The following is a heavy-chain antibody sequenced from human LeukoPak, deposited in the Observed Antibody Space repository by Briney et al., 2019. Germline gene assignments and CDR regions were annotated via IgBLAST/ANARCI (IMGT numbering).Heavy chain of an antibody. CDR1: GFTFSSYG. D-gene: IGHD3-22*01. CDR2: IWYDGSNK. Sequence: PGGSLRLSCAASGFTFSSYGMHWVRQAPDKGLEWVAVIWYDGSNKYYADSVKGRFTISRDNSKNTLYLQMNSLRAEDTAVYFCAKRGVVIRVILVGFHKEAYYFDSWGQGALVTVSS. V-gene: IGHV3-33*06. CDR3: AKRGVVIRVILVGFHKEAYYFDS. J-gene: IGHJ4*02.